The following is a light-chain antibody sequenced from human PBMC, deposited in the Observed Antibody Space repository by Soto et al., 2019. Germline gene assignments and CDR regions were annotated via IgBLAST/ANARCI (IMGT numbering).Light chain of an antibody. CDR2: AAS. Sequence: EIVLTQSPGTLSLSPGERATLSCRASQSVRNNYLAWYQQRPGQAPRLLIYAASSRATGIPDRFSGSGSGTDFTLTISRLEPEDFAVYYCKQYGTSPGTFGQGNKVDIK. V-gene: IGKV3-20*01. CDR1: QSVRNNY. CDR3: KQYGTSPGT. J-gene: IGKJ1*01.